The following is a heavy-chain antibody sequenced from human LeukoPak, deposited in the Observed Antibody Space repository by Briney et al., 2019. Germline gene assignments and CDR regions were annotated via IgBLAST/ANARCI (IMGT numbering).Heavy chain of an antibody. CDR1: GFNFSSYA. D-gene: IGHD3-10*01. CDR3: VKDDTVSGVNYFAS. CDR2: IIHSGDVA. Sequence: GGSLRLSCSASGFNFSSYAMSWVRQSPGKGLEWVSGIIHSGDVAFYVDSVKGRFTISRDNSKGTLYLQMSSLRAEDTAMYYCVKDDTVSGVNYFASWGQGTLVTVSS. J-gene: IGHJ4*02. V-gene: IGHV3-23*01.